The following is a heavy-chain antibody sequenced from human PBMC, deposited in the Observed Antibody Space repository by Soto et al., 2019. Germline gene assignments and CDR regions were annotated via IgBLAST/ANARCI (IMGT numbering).Heavy chain of an antibody. CDR3: ARDSYYDSSGYCDY. J-gene: IGHJ4*02. Sequence: ASVKVSCEACGYSFTSYAMHWVRQAPGQRLEWMGWINAGNGNTKYSQKFQGRVTITRDTSASTAYMELSSLRSEDTAVYYCARDSYYDSSGYCDYWGQGTLVTVSS. CDR2: INAGNGNT. CDR1: GYSFTSYA. V-gene: IGHV1-3*01. D-gene: IGHD3-22*01.